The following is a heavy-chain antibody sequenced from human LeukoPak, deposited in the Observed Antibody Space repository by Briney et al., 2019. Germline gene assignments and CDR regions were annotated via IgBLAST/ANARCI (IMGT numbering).Heavy chain of an antibody. J-gene: IGHJ4*02. CDR2: ISYDGSNK. D-gene: IGHD3-3*01. V-gene: IGHV3-30*01. CDR1: GLTFSSYA. Sequence: PGGSLRLSCAASGLTFSSYAMHWVRQAPGKGLEWVAVISYDGSNKYYADSVKGRFTISRDNSKNTLYLQMNSLRAEDTAMYYCARGRNYDFWSGYPHQNDYWGQGTLVTVSS. CDR3: ARGRNYDFWSGYPHQNDY.